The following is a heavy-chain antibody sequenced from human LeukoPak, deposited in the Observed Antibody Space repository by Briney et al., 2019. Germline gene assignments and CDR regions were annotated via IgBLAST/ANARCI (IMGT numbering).Heavy chain of an antibody. CDR3: ARAGASSTWVAARYFDY. Sequence: KAGGSLRLSCAASGFTFSSYSMNWVRQAPGKGLEWVSSISSSSSYIYYADSVKGRFTISRDNAKNSLYLQMNSLRAEDTAVYYCARAGASSTWVAARYFDYWGQGTLVTVSS. D-gene: IGHD6-6*01. J-gene: IGHJ4*02. CDR1: GFTFSSYS. CDR2: ISSSSSYI. V-gene: IGHV3-21*04.